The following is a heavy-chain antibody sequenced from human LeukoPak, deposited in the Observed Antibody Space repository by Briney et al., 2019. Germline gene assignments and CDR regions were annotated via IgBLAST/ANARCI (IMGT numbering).Heavy chain of an antibody. CDR1: GGSISSDNW. CDR3: ARHLSLEQQPTGNWFDP. Sequence: PSGALSLTCAVSGGSISSDNWWSWVRQPPGQGLEWIGEIYHSGSTNYNPSLKSRVTISVDTSKNQFSLKLSSVTAADTAVYYCARHLSLEQQPTGNWFDPWGQGTLVTVSS. D-gene: IGHD6-13*01. V-gene: IGHV4-4*02. J-gene: IGHJ5*02. CDR2: IYHSGST.